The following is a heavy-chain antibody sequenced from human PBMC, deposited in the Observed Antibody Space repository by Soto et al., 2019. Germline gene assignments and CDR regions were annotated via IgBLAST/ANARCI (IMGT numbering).Heavy chain of an antibody. J-gene: IGHJ4*02. CDR1: GFTFSSYA. CDR3: AKRSSSSPFDY. Sequence: EVQLLESGGGLVQPGESLRLSCAASGFTFSSYAMSWVVQSPGKGLEWVSVISGSDDSTYYADSLKGGFTISRDNSKNTLYLQMNSLRAEDTAVYYCAKRSSSSPFDYWGQGTLVTVSS. D-gene: IGHD6-6*01. V-gene: IGHV3-23*01. CDR2: ISGSDDST.